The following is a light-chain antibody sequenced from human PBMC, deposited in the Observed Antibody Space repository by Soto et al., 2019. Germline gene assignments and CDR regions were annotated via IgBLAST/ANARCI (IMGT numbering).Light chain of an antibody. Sequence: DIQMTQSPSSLSASVGDRVTITCRASQSISSYLNWYQQKPGKAPKLLIYAASSLQSGVPSRFSGSGAGTDFTLPISSLQPEDFATYYCQPSYITPWTFGQGTGVEIK. CDR3: QPSYITPWT. CDR1: QSISSY. V-gene: IGKV1-39*01. J-gene: IGKJ1*01. CDR2: AAS.